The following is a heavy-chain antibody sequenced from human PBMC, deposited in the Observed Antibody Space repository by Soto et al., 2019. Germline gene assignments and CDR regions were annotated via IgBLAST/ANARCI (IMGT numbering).Heavy chain of an antibody. CDR2: ISGGGRDS. CDR1: GFTFSSYA. Sequence: GGSLRLSCAASGFTFSSYAMSWVRQAPGKGLEWVSAISGGGRDSYYADSVKGRFTISRDDSKNTLYLHVNSLRAEDTAVYFCVKEGTGTTSAVFDYWGQGTLVTVSS. CDR3: VKEGTGTTSAVFDY. J-gene: IGHJ4*02. V-gene: IGHV3-23*01. D-gene: IGHD1-7*01.